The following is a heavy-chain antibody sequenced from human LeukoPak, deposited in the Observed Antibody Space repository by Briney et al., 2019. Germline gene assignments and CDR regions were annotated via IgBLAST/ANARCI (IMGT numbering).Heavy chain of an antibody. J-gene: IGHJ3*02. Sequence: ASVKVSCKVSGNTLTELPMHWVRQAPGKGLEWLGGFDPEDGHTIYAQKFQGRATMTEDTSTGTAYMELSSLRSEDTAVYYCATGDFGNDAFDIWGQGTKVTVSS. V-gene: IGHV1-24*01. CDR3: ATGDFGNDAFDI. D-gene: IGHD3-16*01. CDR2: FDPEDGHT. CDR1: GNTLTELP.